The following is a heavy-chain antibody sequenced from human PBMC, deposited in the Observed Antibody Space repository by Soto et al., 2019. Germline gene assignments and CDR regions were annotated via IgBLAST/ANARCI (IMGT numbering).Heavy chain of an antibody. D-gene: IGHD6-19*01. CDR2: INHSGST. J-gene: IGHJ4*02. CDR3: ARGPIAVAGNYFDY. CDR1: GGSFSGYY. Sequence: SETLSLTCAVYGGSFSGYYWSWIRQPPGKGLEWIGEINHSGSTNYNPSLKSRVTISVDTSKNQFSLKLSSVTAADTAVYYCARGPIAVAGNYFDYWGQGTLVTVSS. V-gene: IGHV4-34*01.